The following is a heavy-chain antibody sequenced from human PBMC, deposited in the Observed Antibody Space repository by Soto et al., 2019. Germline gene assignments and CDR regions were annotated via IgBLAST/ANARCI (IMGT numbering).Heavy chain of an antibody. D-gene: IGHD3-10*01. V-gene: IGHV4-31*03. CDR2: IFYSGST. CDR3: ARDRWDSGGYSWFDP. Sequence: PSETLSLTCSVSGDSISSSGGYYWSWIRQHPGKGLEWIGYIFYSGSTYYNPFLKSRVTISLDTSKNQFSLKLNSVTAADTAVYYCARDRWDSGGYSWFDPWGQGTLVTVSS. CDR1: GDSISSSGGYY. J-gene: IGHJ5*02.